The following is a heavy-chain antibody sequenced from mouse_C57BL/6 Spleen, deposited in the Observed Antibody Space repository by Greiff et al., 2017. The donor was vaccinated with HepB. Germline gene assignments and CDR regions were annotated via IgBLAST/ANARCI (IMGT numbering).Heavy chain of an antibody. CDR1: GYTFPSYW. CDR2: IDPSYSYT. J-gene: IGHJ2*01. D-gene: IGHD1-2*01. V-gene: IGHV1-69*01. CDR3: ARRGSLLRYFDY. Sequence: QVQLQQPGPKLLMPGPSVKLSCKASGYTFPSYWMPGVKQRPDQGLEWIGEIDPSYSYTNYNQKFKDKSTLAVDKSSSTAYMQLSSLTSEDSAVYYCARRGSLLRYFDYWGQGTTLTVSS.